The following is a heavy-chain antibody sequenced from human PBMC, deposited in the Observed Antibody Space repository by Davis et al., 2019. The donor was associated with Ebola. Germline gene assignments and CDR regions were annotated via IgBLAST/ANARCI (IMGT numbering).Heavy chain of an antibody. CDR3: ARLPYLSPGVSDGKDV. CDR2: IYPGDSDT. V-gene: IGHV5-51*01. CDR1: GYSFTSYW. J-gene: IGHJ6*02. D-gene: IGHD2-21*01. Sequence: TVSCKGSGYSFTSYWIGWVRQMPGKGLEWMGIIYPGDSDTRYSPSFQGQVTISADKSISTAYLQWSSLKASDTAMYYCARLPYLSPGVSDGKDVWGQGTTVTVSS.